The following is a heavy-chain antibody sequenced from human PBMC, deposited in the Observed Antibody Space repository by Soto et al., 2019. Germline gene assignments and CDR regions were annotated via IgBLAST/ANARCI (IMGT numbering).Heavy chain of an antibody. CDR1: GFTFSGSA. V-gene: IGHV3-73*01. CDR3: TRHGTDFWSGYYYYYGMDV. CDR2: IRSKANSYAT. Sequence: GGSLXLSCAASGFTFSGSAMHWVRQASGKGLEWVGRIRSKANSYATAYAASVKGRFTISRDDSKNTAYLQMNSLKTEDTAVYYCTRHGTDFWSGYYYYYGMDVWGQGTTVTVSS. D-gene: IGHD3-3*01. J-gene: IGHJ6*02.